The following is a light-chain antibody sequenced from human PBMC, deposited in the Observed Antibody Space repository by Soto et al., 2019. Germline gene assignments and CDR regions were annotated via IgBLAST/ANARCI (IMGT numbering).Light chain of an antibody. V-gene: IGLV2-23*02. J-gene: IGLJ1*01. Sequence: QSALTQPASVSGSPGQSITISCTGTSSDVGSYNLVSWYQQHPGKAPKLMNYEVSKRPSGVSNRFSGSKSGNTASLTISGLQAEDEADYYCCSYAGSSTFEVFGTGAKLTVL. CDR1: SSDVGSYNL. CDR3: CSYAGSSTFEV. CDR2: EVS.